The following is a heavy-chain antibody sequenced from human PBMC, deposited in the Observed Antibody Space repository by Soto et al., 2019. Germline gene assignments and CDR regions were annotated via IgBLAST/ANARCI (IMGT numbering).Heavy chain of an antibody. CDR2: MNPNSGNT. J-gene: IGHJ6*02. Sequence: SSVKVSCKASGYTFTSYDINWVRQATGQGLEWMGWMNPNSGNTGYAQKFQGRVTMTRNTSISTAYMELSSLRSEDTAVYYCARDLIPLTDFFIGPVSSSEMYAWGQGTTVTVSS. CDR3: ARDLIPLTDFFIGPVSSSEMYA. D-gene: IGHD3-3*01. CDR1: GYTFTSYD. V-gene: IGHV1-8*01.